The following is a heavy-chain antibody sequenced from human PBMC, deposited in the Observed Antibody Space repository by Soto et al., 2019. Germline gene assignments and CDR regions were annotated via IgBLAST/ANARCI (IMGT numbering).Heavy chain of an antibody. J-gene: IGHJ3*01. CDR2: IGIGSSTT. CDR3: ARDQLYYNDISGRPLNAFDV. CDR1: GANFISHG. V-gene: IGHV3-48*01. D-gene: IGHD3-22*01. Sequence: GGSLRLSCTASGANFISHGMNWVRQAPGKGLEWVSYIGIGSSTTYYADSVKGRFTISRDNAKNSLYLQMNSLRAEDTAVYYCARDQLYYNDISGRPLNAFDVWGQGTMVTVSS.